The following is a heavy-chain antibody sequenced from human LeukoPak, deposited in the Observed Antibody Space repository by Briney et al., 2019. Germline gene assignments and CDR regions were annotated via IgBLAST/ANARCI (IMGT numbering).Heavy chain of an antibody. CDR2: INSDGSST. Sequence: GSLRLSCAASGFTFSSYWMHWVRQAPGKGLVWVSRINSDGSSTSYADSVKGRFTISRDNAKNTLYLQMNSLRAEDTAVYYCARRFGDSSGRYFDYWGQGTLVTVSS. V-gene: IGHV3-74*01. CDR3: ARRFGDSSGRYFDY. D-gene: IGHD3-22*01. CDR1: GFTFSSYW. J-gene: IGHJ4*02.